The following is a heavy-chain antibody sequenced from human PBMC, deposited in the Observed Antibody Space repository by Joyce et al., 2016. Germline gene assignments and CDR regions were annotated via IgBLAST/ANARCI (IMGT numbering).Heavy chain of an antibody. Sequence: QVLLVQSGPEVKEPGSSVKVSCQASRGTFSNSAISWVRQAPGQGLEGLGGIIPIFGSPTYAQTFQDRFTITADESTGTAYMELSSLRSEDTAVYYCASPGAGGGEDYYYDSSGYYPFGFWGQGTLVTVSS. CDR3: ASPGAGGGEDYYYDSSGYYPFGF. V-gene: IGHV1-69*01. D-gene: IGHD3-22*01. CDR2: IIPIFGSP. CDR1: RGTFSNSA. J-gene: IGHJ4*02.